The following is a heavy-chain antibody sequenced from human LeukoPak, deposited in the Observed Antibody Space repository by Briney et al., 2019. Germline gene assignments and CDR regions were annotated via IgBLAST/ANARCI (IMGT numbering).Heavy chain of an antibody. J-gene: IGHJ5*02. D-gene: IGHD1-26*01. CDR3: ARGWEA. Sequence: SETLSLTCAVYGGSFSGRYCSWIRQSPGKGLEWIGEINHSGSTYYNPSLKSRLTISLDTSKNQLSLRLSSVTAADTAVYYCARGWEAWGQGTLVTVSS. CDR1: GGSFSGRY. V-gene: IGHV4-34*01. CDR2: INHSGST.